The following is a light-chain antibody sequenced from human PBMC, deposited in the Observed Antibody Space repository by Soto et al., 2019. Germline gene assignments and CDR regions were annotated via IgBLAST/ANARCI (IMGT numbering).Light chain of an antibody. CDR3: QHFLTYPLT. CDR1: QRTSSW. Sequence: DIQMTQSPSTLSASVGDRVTITCRASQRTSSWLAWYQQKPGKAPNLLIYEAPILQSGVPSRFSGSGSGTEFTLNISGLKADDFATYYCQHFLTYPLTFGGETKVDI. J-gene: IGKJ4*01. CDR2: EAP. V-gene: IGKV1-5*03.